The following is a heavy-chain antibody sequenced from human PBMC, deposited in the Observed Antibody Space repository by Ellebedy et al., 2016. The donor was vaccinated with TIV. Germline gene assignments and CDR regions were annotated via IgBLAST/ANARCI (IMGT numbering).Heavy chain of an antibody. CDR1: GYTFTTFG. Sequence: ASVKVSCKASGYTFTTFGITWVRQAPGQGLEWMGWIRTSNGNTDYEQKFRDRVTLTTDTSATTAYMELRSLRSDDTAVYYCARGGILSVVPGGITRQGYYYGMDVWGQGTTVTVSS. CDR3: ARGGILSVVPGGITRQGYYYGMDV. CDR2: IRTSNGNT. V-gene: IGHV1-18*04. D-gene: IGHD3-10*01. J-gene: IGHJ6*02.